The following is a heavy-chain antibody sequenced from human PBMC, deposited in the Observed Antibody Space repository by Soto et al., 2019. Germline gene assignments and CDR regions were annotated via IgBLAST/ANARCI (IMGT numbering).Heavy chain of an antibody. CDR3: AKRARPDFDYMVV. J-gene: IGHJ6*03. CDR2: ISSNEVVT. V-gene: IGHV3-64*01. Sequence: EVQLPESGGGLAQPGGSLRLSCAASGFTPSGYAMDWVRQAPGKGLEHVSGISSNEVVTYYANSVQGRFTISRDNSKNKVYLQMGRLRSEGMAVYYCAKRARPDFDYMVVWGKGITVAVSS. CDR1: GFTPSGYA. D-gene: IGHD6-6*01.